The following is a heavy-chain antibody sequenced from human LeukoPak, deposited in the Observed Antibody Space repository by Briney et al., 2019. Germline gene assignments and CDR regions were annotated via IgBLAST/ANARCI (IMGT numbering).Heavy chain of an antibody. CDR3: AKAPVTSCRGAYCYPFDS. Sequence: GGTLRLSCAASGFTLSTYAMSWVRQTPGKGLEWVAATSSSDAGTYHADSVRGRFTISRDNSKNTLYLQMNSLRAEDAAVYFCAKAPVTSCRGAYCYPFDSWGQGTLVTASS. J-gene: IGHJ4*02. V-gene: IGHV3-23*01. D-gene: IGHD2-21*01. CDR1: GFTLSTYA. CDR2: TSSSDAGT.